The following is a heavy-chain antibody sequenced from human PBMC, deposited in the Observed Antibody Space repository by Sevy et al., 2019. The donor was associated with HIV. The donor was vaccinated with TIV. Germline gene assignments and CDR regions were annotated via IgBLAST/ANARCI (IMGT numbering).Heavy chain of an antibody. V-gene: IGHV3-48*03. D-gene: IGHD3-22*01. Sequence: GGSLRLSCAASGFTFSSYEMNWVRQAPGKGLEWVSYISSSGSLIYYAHSVKGRFTISSDNAKNSLYLQMDSLRAEDTAVYYCAGGVVIGTTFDYWGQGTLVTVSS. CDR2: ISSSGSLI. J-gene: IGHJ4*02. CDR3: AGGVVIGTTFDY. CDR1: GFTFSSYE.